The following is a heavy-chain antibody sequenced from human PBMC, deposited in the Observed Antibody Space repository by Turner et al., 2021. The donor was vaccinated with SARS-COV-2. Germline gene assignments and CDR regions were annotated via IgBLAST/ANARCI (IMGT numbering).Heavy chain of an antibody. J-gene: IGHJ6*02. CDR1: GYTLNELS. D-gene: IGHD2-15*01. V-gene: IGHV1-24*01. CDR3: ATDSPLGYCRGGRCYDYGMDV. CDR2: FDREDGET. Sequence: QVQLIQSGAEVKKPGASVKVSCKVSGYTLNELSLHWVRQTPGKGLEWMGGFDREDGETTYAQKFQGRVTMTEDTATDTAYMELSSLTSGDTAVYYCATDSPLGYCRGGRCYDYGMDVWGQGTTVTVSS.